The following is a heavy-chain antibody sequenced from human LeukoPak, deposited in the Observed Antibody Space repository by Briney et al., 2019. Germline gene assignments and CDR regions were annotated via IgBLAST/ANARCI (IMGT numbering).Heavy chain of an antibody. CDR2: ISGYNGNR. V-gene: IGHV1-18*01. Sequence: ASVTVSCKASGYTFSNYGVIWVRQAPGQGLEWMGWISGYNGNRDYAQKLQGRVSMTTDTSTSTAYMDLRSLRSDDTAVYYCARVGALYGSSIDYWGQGTLITVSS. D-gene: IGHD6-6*01. J-gene: IGHJ4*02. CDR3: ARVGALYGSSIDY. CDR1: GYTFSNYG.